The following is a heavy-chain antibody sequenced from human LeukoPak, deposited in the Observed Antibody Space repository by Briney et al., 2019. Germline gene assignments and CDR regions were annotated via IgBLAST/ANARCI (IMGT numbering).Heavy chain of an antibody. CDR2: FDPEDGET. V-gene: IGHV1-24*01. CDR1: GYTLTELS. J-gene: IGHJ6*03. D-gene: IGHD5-18*01. CDR3: ATGGYSYGPSAYYYMDV. Sequence: ASVKVSCKVSGYTLTELSMHWVRQAPGKGLEWMGGFDPEDGETIYAQKFQGRVTMTEDTSTDTAYMELSSLRSEDTAVYYCATGGYSYGPSAYYYMDVWGKGTTVTISS.